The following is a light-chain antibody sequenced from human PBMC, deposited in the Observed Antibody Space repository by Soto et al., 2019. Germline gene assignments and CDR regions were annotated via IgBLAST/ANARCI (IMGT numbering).Light chain of an antibody. J-gene: IGKJ3*01. CDR2: DAA. Sequence: EIVLTQSPATLSLSPGERATLSCRASQSVSSYLAWYQQKPGQAPRLLIYDAANRATGIPARFSGSGSGTDFTLTISSLEPEDFAVSYCQQRSNSFTFGPGTKVDIK. CDR1: QSVSSY. CDR3: QQRSNSFT. V-gene: IGKV3-11*01.